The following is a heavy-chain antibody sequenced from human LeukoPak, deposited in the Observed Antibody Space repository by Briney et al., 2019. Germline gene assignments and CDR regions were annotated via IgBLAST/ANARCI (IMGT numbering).Heavy chain of an antibody. D-gene: IGHD2-8*01. J-gene: IGHJ3*02. CDR2: ISYDGSKQ. V-gene: IGHV3-30*04. Sequence: SGGPLRLSCAASGFTFSSYAMHWVRQAPGKGLEWVAVISYDGSKQYYADSVKGRFTISRDNAKNSLYLQMNSLRAEDTALYYCAKACTGVRTPNAFDIWGQGTMVTVSS. CDR1: GFTFSSYA. CDR3: AKACTGVRTPNAFDI.